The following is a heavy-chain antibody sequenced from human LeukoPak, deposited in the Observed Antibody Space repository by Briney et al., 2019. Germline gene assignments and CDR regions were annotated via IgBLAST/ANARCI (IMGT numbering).Heavy chain of an antibody. V-gene: IGHV4-38-2*02. J-gene: IGHJ4*02. CDR2: IYHSGST. Sequence: SETLSLTCTVSGYSISSGYYWGWIRQPPGKGLEWIGSIYHSGSTYYNPSLKSRVTISVDTSKNQFSLKLSSVTAADTAVYYCASQRAAAGGDWGQGTLVTVSS. CDR1: GYSISSGYY. D-gene: IGHD6-13*01. CDR3: ASQRAAAGGD.